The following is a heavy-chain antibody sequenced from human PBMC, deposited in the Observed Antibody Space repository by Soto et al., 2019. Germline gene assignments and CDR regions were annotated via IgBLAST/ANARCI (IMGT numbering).Heavy chain of an antibody. CDR2: IIPIFGTA. J-gene: IGHJ6*02. CDR1: GGTFSSYA. Sequence: SVKVSCKASGGTFSSYAISWVRQAPGQGLEWMGGIIPIFGTANYAQKFQGRVTITADESTSTAYMELSSLRSEDTAVYYCARDLDIVVVPAAMRSTYYLYGMDVWGQGTTVTVSS. D-gene: IGHD2-2*01. V-gene: IGHV1-69*13. CDR3: ARDLDIVVVPAAMRSTYYLYGMDV.